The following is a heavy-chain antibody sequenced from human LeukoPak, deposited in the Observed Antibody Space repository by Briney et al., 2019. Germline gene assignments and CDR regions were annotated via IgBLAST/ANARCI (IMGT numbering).Heavy chain of an antibody. J-gene: IGHJ4*02. D-gene: IGHD3-10*01. V-gene: IGHV3-21*01. CDR1: GFTFSSYS. CDR2: ISSSSSYI. Sequence: GGSLRLSCAASGFTFSSYSMNWVRQAPGKGLEWVSSISSSSSYIYYADSVKGRFTISRDNAKNSLYLRMNSLRAEDTAVYYCAREVSFRGVIISDYWGQGTLVTVSS. CDR3: AREVSFRGVIISDY.